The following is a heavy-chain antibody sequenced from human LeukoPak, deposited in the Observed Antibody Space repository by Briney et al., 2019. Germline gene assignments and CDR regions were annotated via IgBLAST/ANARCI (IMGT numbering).Heavy chain of an antibody. CDR2: IWYDGSKE. CDR3: AREIRARWYYIES. D-gene: IGHD2-15*01. V-gene: IGHV3-33*08. Sequence: GGSLRLSCAASGFTFSIYGMHWVRQAPGKGLEWVAVIWYDGSKEIYADSVKGRFTISRDNSKNTLYLQMDSLRDEDTAVYYCAREIRARWYYIESWGQGTLVTVS. J-gene: IGHJ4*02. CDR1: GFTFSIYG.